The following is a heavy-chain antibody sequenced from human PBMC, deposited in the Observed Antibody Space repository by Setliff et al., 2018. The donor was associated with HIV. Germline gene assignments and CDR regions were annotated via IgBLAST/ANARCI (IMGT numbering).Heavy chain of an antibody. CDR3: ARCYYDSSGPTDAFDI. Sequence: RASVKVSCKASGYTFTDYYIHWVRQAPGQGLEWMGGIIPIFGTANYAQKFQGRVTMTRDTSRSTVYMELSSLRSEDTAVYYCARCYYDSSGPTDAFDIWGQGTVVTVSS. D-gene: IGHD3-22*01. V-gene: IGHV1-46*01. CDR1: GYTFTDYY. J-gene: IGHJ3*02. CDR2: IIPIFGTA.